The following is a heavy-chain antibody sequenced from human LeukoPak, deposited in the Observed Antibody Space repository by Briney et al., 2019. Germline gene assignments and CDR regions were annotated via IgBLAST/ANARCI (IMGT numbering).Heavy chain of an antibody. D-gene: IGHD3-10*01. J-gene: IGHJ1*01. V-gene: IGHV3-30*03. Sequence: GKSLRLSCVGSGFDFSTCGLHWVRQGPGKGLQWVAVISDDGGDKTYADSVKGRFTISRDNAKNTVYLQMNSLRVEDTALYYCARDAAFYYGSGRFQRWGQGTLVIVS. CDR3: ARDAAFYYGSGRFQR. CDR1: GFDFSTCG. CDR2: ISDDGGDK.